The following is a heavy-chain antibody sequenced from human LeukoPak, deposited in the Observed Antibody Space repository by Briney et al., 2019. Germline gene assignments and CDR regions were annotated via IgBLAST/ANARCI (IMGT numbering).Heavy chain of an antibody. Sequence: GASVKVSCKASGYTFTGYYMHWVRQAPGQGLEWMGWINPNSGGTNYAQKFQGRVTMTRDTSISTAYMELSRLRSDDTAVYYCASSIDILTGYYYHWGQGTLVTVSS. CDR2: INPNSGGT. CDR3: ASSIDILTGYYYH. J-gene: IGHJ4*02. D-gene: IGHD3-9*01. V-gene: IGHV1-2*02. CDR1: GYTFTGYY.